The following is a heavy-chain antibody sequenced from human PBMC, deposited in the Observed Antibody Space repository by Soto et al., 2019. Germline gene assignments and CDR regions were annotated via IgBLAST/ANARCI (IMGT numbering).Heavy chain of an antibody. D-gene: IGHD4-17*01. Sequence: KPSETLSLTCTVSGGSISSYYWSWIRQPPGKGLEWIGYIYYSGSTNYNPSLKSRVTISVDTSKNQFSLKLSSVTAADTAVYYCARVKSNDYGDYYFDYWGQGTLVTVSS. CDR3: ARVKSNDYGDYYFDY. CDR1: GGSISSYY. V-gene: IGHV4-59*01. CDR2: IYYSGST. J-gene: IGHJ4*02.